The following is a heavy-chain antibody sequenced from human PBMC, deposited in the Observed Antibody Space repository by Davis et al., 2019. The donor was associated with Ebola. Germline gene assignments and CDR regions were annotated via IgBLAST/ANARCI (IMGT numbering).Heavy chain of an antibody. CDR1: GFTFSSYA. V-gene: IGHV3-23*01. CDR3: ANLMGRDGYNRGLYDY. CDR2: ISGSGGST. D-gene: IGHD5-24*01. Sequence: GESLKISCAASGFTFSSYAMSWVRQAPGKGLEWVSAISGSGGSTYYADSVKGRFTISRDNSKNTLYLQMNSLRAEDTAVYYCANLMGRDGYNRGLYDYWGQGTLVTVSS. J-gene: IGHJ4*02.